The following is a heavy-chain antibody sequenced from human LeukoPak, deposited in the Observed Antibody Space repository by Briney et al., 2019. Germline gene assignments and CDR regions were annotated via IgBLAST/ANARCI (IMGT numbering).Heavy chain of an antibody. J-gene: IGHJ5*02. D-gene: IGHD5-18*01. CDR3: ARDRLNVDTAMERWLDP. CDR1: GGTFSSYA. Sequence: ASVKVSCKASGGTFSSYAISWVRQSPGQGLEWMGRIIPILGIANYAQKFQGRVTITADKSTSTAYMELSSLRSEDTAVYYCARDRLNVDTAMERWLDPWGQGTLVTVSS. V-gene: IGHV1-69*04. CDR2: IIPILGIA.